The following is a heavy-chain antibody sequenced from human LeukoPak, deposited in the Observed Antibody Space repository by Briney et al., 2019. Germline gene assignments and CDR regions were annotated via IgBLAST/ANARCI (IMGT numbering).Heavy chain of an antibody. Sequence: GPVKVSCKASGYTFTSYDINWVRQATGQGLEWMGWMNPNSGNTGYAQKFQGRVTMTRNTSISTAYMELSSLRSEDTAVYYCASQLFRGSGSYLPFDYWGQGTLVTVSS. V-gene: IGHV1-8*01. D-gene: IGHD3-10*01. CDR2: MNPNSGNT. J-gene: IGHJ4*02. CDR1: GYTFTSYD. CDR3: ASQLFRGSGSYLPFDY.